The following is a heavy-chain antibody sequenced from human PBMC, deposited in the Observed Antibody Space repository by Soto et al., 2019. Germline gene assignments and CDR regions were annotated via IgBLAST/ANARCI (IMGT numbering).Heavy chain of an antibody. Sequence: GGSLRLSCTASGFTFSNAWMSWVRQAPGKGLEWVGRIKSKTDGGTTDYAAPVKGRFTISRDDSKKTVYLQMNSLKTEDTAVYYCTTFEWAAIAVVINWGQGTLVTVSS. J-gene: IGHJ4*02. CDR1: GFTFSNAW. D-gene: IGHD6-19*01. CDR3: TTFEWAAIAVVIN. CDR2: IKSKTDGGTT. V-gene: IGHV3-15*01.